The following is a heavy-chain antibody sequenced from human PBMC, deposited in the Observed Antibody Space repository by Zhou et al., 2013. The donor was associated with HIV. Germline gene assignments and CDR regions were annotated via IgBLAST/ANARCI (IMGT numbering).Heavy chain of an antibody. J-gene: IGHJ6*02. CDR1: GFTFSSYA. V-gene: IGHV3-23*01. CDR3: AMPLWFGELPHTPPPRYYYYYYGMDV. Sequence: EVQLLESGGGLVQPGGSLRLSCAASGFTFSSYAMSWVRQAPGKGLEWVSAISGSGGSTYYADSVKGRFTISRDNSKNTLYLQMNSLRAEDTAVYYCAMPLWFGELPHTPPPRYYYYYYGMDVWGQGTTVTVSS. CDR2: ISGSGGST. D-gene: IGHD3-10*01.